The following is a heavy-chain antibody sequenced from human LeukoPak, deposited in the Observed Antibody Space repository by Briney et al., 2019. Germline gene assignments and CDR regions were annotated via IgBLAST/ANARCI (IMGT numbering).Heavy chain of an antibody. J-gene: IGHJ5*02. CDR1: GGSISSYY. V-gene: IGHV4-4*07. CDR2: IYTSGST. Sequence: KTSETLSLTCTVSGGSISSYYWSWIRQPAGKGLEWIGRIYTSGSTNYNPSLKSRVTMSVDTSKNQFSLRLTSVTAADTAIYYCVRSSENYFGPWGQGTLVTVSS. CDR3: VRSSENYFGP. D-gene: IGHD3-10*01.